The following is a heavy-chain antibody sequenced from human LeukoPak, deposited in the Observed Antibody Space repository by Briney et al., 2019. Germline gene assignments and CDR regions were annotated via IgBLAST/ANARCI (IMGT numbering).Heavy chain of an antibody. V-gene: IGHV4-61*02. CDR3: ARLRMQQLVPYYFDY. J-gene: IGHJ4*02. CDR2: IYTSGTT. CDR1: GGSISSSNYY. D-gene: IGHD6-13*01. Sequence: SETLSLTCTVSGGSISSSNYYWSWIRQPAGKGLEWIGRIYTSGTTNYNPSLKSRVTISVDTSKNQFSLKLSSVTAADTAVYYCARLRMQQLVPYYFDYWGQGTLVTVSS.